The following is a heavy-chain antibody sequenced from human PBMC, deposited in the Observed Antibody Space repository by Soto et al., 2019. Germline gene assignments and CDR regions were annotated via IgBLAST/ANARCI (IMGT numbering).Heavy chain of an antibody. CDR3: ARTLVGATHISHSYPNY. CDR1: GFSLSTGGMC. J-gene: IGHJ4*02. Sequence: SGPTLVNPTQTLTLTCAFSGFSLSTGGMCVSWIRQPPGKALEWLALIDWDDTKYYSTSLKSRLTISKDTSKNQLALTMTNMGPVDTATYYCARTLVGATHISHSYPNYWGQGTLVTVSS. V-gene: IGHV2-70*01. CDR2: IDWDDTK. D-gene: IGHD1-26*01.